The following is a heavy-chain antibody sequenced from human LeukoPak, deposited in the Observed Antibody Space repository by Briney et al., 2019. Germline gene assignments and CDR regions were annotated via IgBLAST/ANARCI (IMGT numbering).Heavy chain of an antibody. Sequence: ASVKVSCKASGYTFTGYYMHWVRQAPGQGLEWMGWINPNSGGTNYAQKFQGRVTMTRDTSISTAYMELSRLRSDDTAVYDCASLGLSTVTPSRDDYWGQGTLVTVSS. CDR3: ASLGLSTVTPSRDDY. V-gene: IGHV1-2*02. D-gene: IGHD4-11*01. CDR2: INPNSGGT. J-gene: IGHJ4*02. CDR1: GYTFTGYY.